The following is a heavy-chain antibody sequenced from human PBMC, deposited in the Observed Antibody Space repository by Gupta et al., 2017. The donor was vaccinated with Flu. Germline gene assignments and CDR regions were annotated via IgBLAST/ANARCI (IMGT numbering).Heavy chain of an antibody. V-gene: IGHV3-23*01. CDR3: ATQTSITGTVDY. CDR2: ISVGGSTT. J-gene: IGHJ4*02. Sequence: LESGGDLVQPGGSLRLFCAASGFTISSYAMTWVRQAPGKGLEWVSAISVGGSTTYYADYVKGRFTISRDNSKNTLYLQMNSLRAEDTALYYCATQTSITGTVDYWGQGTLVTVSS. CDR1: GFTISSYA. D-gene: IGHD1-7*01.